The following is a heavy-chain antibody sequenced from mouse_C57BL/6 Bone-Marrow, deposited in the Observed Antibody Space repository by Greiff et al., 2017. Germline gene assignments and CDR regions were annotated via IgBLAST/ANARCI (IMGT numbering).Heavy chain of an antibody. CDR2: INPSNGGT. V-gene: IGHV1-53*01. Sequence: VQLQQSGTELVKPGASVKLSCKASGYTFTSYWMHWVKQRPGQGLEWIGNINPSNGGTNYNEKFKSKATLTVDKSSSTAYMQLSSLTSEDSAVYYCARGSSYDYAMDYWGQGTSVTVSS. J-gene: IGHJ4*01. D-gene: IGHD1-1*01. CDR3: ARGSSYDYAMDY. CDR1: GYTFTSYW.